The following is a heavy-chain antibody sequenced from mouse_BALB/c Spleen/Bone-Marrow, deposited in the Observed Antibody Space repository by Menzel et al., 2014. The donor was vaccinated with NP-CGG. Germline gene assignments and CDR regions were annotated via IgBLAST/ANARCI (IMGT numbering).Heavy chain of an antibody. J-gene: IGHJ3*01. V-gene: IGHV5-12-1*01. CDR2: ISSGGGST. CDR3: ALNWDSAY. CDR1: GFAFSSYD. D-gene: IGHD4-1*02. Sequence: LEESGGGLAKPGGSLKLSCAASGFAFSSYDMSWVRQTPEKRLEWVAYISSGGGSTYYSDTVKGRFTISRDNAKNTLYLEMSSLKSEDTAMYYCALNWDSAYWGQGTLVTVSA.